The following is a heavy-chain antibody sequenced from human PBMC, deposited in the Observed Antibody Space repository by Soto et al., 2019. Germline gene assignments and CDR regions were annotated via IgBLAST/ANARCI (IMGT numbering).Heavy chain of an antibody. V-gene: IGHV1-69*04. CDR1: GGTFSSYA. J-gene: IGHJ3*02. Sequence: ASVKVSCKASGGTFSSYAISWVRQAPGQGLEWMGRIIPILGIANYAQKFQGRVTITADKSTSTAYMELSSLRSEDTAVYYCARAFYVDTAMVNAFDIWGQGTMVTVSS. D-gene: IGHD5-18*01. CDR2: IIPILGIA. CDR3: ARAFYVDTAMVNAFDI.